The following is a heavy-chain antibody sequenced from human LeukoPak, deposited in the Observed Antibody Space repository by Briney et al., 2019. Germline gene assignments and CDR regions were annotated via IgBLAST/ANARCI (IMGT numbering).Heavy chain of an antibody. J-gene: IGHJ4*02. CDR3: AKDRFAGATRYYFDY. D-gene: IGHD1-26*01. Sequence: GRSLRLSCAASGLTFSSYGMHWVRQAPGKGLEWVAVISYDGSNKYYADSVKGRFTISRDNSKNTVYLQMNSLRAEDTAVYYCAKDRFAGATRYYFDYWGQGTLVTVSS. CDR1: GLTFSSYG. V-gene: IGHV3-30*18. CDR2: ISYDGSNK.